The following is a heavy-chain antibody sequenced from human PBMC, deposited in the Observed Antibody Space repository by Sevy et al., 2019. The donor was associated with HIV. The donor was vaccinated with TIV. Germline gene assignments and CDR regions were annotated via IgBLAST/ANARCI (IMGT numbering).Heavy chain of an antibody. CDR1: GFTFSYAW. J-gene: IGHJ6*02. D-gene: IGHD2-8*02. CDR3: KTDPIIVLLVTDGMDV. Sequence: GGSLRLSCAASGFTFSYAWMSWVRQAPGKGLEWVGRIKAKSDGGTIDYGAPVKGRFTLSRDDSKNTQYLQMNSLKTQDTGIYYCKTDPIIVLLVTDGMDVWGQGTTVTVSS. CDR2: IKAKSDGGTI. V-gene: IGHV3-15*01.